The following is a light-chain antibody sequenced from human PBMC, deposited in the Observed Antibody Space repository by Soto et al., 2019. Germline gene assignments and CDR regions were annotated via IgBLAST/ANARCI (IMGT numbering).Light chain of an antibody. CDR1: SSDVGGYKY. J-gene: IGLJ1*01. CDR2: DVT. V-gene: IGLV2-8*01. Sequence: QSALTQPPSASGSPGQSVTISCTGTSSDVGGYKYVSWSQQHPGKAPKLMIYDVTKRPSGVPDRFSGSKSGNMASLTVSGHQADDEADYYCSSYGGSSTFYVFGAGAKLTVL. CDR3: SSYGGSSTFYV.